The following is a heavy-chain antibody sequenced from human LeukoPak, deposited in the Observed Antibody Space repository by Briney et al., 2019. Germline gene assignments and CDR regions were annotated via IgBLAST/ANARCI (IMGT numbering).Heavy chain of an antibody. Sequence: GESLKISCKGSGYSFTSYWIGWVRQMPGKGLEWMGIIYPGDSDTRYSPSFQGQVTISADKSISTAYLQWSSLKASGTAMYYCARQGITGTTIEYDAFDIWGQGTMVTVSS. J-gene: IGHJ3*02. V-gene: IGHV5-51*01. D-gene: IGHD1-7*01. CDR1: GYSFTSYW. CDR3: ARQGITGTTIEYDAFDI. CDR2: IYPGDSDT.